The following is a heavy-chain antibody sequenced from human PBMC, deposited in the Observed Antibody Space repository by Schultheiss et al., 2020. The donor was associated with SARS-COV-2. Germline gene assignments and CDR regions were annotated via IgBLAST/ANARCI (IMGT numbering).Heavy chain of an antibody. D-gene: IGHD4-17*01. CDR2: IYSGGST. CDR1: GFTVSSNY. V-gene: IGHV3-53*01. J-gene: IGHJ4*02. Sequence: GGSLRLSCAASGFTVSSNYMSWVRQAPGKGLEWVSVIYSGGSTYYADSVKGRFTISRDNSKNTLYLQMNSLRAEDTAVYYCARDAVTRALDYWGQGTLVTVSS. CDR3: ARDAVTRALDY.